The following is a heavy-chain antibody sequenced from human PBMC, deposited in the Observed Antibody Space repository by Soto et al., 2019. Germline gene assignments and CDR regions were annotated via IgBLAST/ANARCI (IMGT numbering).Heavy chain of an antibody. CDR3: ARIGRLRWGDY. J-gene: IGHJ4*02. V-gene: IGHV3-48*01. D-gene: IGHD4-17*01. CDR2: ISSSSSTI. CDR1: GFTFSSYS. Sequence: AGGSLGLSCAASGFTFSSYSMNWVRQAPGKGLEWVSSISSSSSTIYYTDSVKGRFTISRDNAKNPLYLQMNSLRAEDTAVYYCARIGRLRWGDYWGQGTLVTVSS.